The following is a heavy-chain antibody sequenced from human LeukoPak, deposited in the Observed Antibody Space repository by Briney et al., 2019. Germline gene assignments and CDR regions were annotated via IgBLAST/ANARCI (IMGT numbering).Heavy chain of an antibody. D-gene: IGHD3-16*01. CDR1: GYSFTSYF. V-gene: IGHV1-46*01. CDR3: ARDWGTERVITDY. J-gene: IGHJ4*02. CDR2: INPSAGGI. Sequence: ASVKVSCKASGYSFTSYFMHWVRQAPGQGLEWMGIINPSAGGIDYAQKFQGRVTMTADTSTSTGYMELRNLRSDDTAVYYCARDWGTERVITDYWGQGTLVTVSS.